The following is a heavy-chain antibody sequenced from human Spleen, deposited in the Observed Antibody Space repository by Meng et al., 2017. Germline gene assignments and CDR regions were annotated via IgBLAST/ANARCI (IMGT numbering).Heavy chain of an antibody. D-gene: IGHD2-15*01. CDR2: VNWNGGST. CDR3: ARDHCSGGSCYLSAFDI. Sequence: GGSLRLSCAASGFTFSTYAMSWVRQAPGKGLEWVSGVNWNGGSTGYADSVKGRFTISRDNAKNSLYLQMNSLRAEDTALYYCARDHCSGGSCYLSAFDIWGQGTMVTVSS. J-gene: IGHJ3*02. CDR1: GFTFSTYA. V-gene: IGHV3-20*04.